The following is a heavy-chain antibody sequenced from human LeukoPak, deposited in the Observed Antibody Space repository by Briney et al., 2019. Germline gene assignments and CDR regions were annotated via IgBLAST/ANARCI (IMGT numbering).Heavy chain of an antibody. CDR3: ARVSYYDSSGYYFLSYVDY. J-gene: IGHJ4*02. V-gene: IGHV1-69*13. D-gene: IGHD3-22*01. CDR1: GGTFSSYA. Sequence: SVKVSCKASGGTFSSYAISWVRQAPGQGLEWMGRIIPIFGTANYAQKFQGRVTITADESTSTAYMELSSLGAEDTAVYYCARVSYYDSSGYYFLSYVDYWGQGTLVTVSS. CDR2: IIPIFGTA.